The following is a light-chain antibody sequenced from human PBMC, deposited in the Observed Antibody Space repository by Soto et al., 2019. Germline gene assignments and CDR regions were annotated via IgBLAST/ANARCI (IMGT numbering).Light chain of an antibody. J-gene: IGLJ2*01. CDR3: RSYGGRNNLL. Sequence: QSVLTQPPSVSGAPGQRVTISCAGSSSNIGASYDVHWYQQLPGTAPKVVIYGSGNRPSGVPDRFSGPKSGTSASLAIAGLQAEDEADYYCRSYGGRNNLLFGGGTKVTVL. CDR1: SSNIGASYD. CDR2: GSG. V-gene: IGLV1-40*01.